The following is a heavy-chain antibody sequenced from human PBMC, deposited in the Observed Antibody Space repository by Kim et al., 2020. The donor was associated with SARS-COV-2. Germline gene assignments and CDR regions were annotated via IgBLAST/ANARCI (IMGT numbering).Heavy chain of an antibody. V-gene: IGHV3-23*01. CDR3: AKSYLL. CDR2: SGGST. Sequence: SGGSTIYANSVKGRFTISRDNSKNSLYLQMNSLRAEDTAVYYCAKSYLLWGLGTLVTVSS. J-gene: IGHJ4*02.